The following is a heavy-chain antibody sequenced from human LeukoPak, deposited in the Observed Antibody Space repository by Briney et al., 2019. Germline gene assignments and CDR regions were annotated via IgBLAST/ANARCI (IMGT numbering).Heavy chain of an antibody. CDR3: ARGRRYREYCSGGSCYGGPFDY. V-gene: IGHV1-69*01. Sequence: GGTVXXXAMSXXRQGPGQGGERMGGIIPIFGTAKYTQKFQGRVTITADESTSTASMELSSLRSEDTAVYYCARGRRYREYCSGGSCYGGPFDYWGQGTLVTVSS. D-gene: IGHD2-15*01. CDR1: GGTVXXXA. J-gene: IGHJ4*02. CDR2: IIPIFGTA.